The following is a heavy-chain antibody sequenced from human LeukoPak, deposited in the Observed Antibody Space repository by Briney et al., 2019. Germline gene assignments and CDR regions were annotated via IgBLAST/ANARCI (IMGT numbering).Heavy chain of an antibody. CDR1: GFTFRSYG. CDR3: AKEMRDSGGLNY. Sequence: GGSLRLSCVASGFTFRSYGMHWVRQAPGKGLEWVAVISYDGSNKYYVNSVKGRFTLSRDNSKKMVFLQMNSLRAEDTAVYYCAKEMRDSGGLNYWGQGTLVTVTS. J-gene: IGHJ4*02. D-gene: IGHD2-15*01. CDR2: ISYDGSNK. V-gene: IGHV3-30*18.